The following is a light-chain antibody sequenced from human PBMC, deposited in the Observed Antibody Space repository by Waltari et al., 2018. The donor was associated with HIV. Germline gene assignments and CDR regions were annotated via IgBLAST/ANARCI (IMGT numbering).Light chain of an antibody. CDR1: SSNIGSKT. J-gene: IGLJ1*01. Sequence: QSVLTQPPSASGAPGQSVIISCSGSSSNIGSKTVNWYRQLPGTAPKLLIYSNNQRRSGLPDRFSGSKSGSSASLGISGLQSGDEADYYCAAWEDSLNGPNYVFGSGTTVTVL. CDR3: AAWEDSLNGPNYV. CDR2: SNN. V-gene: IGLV1-44*01.